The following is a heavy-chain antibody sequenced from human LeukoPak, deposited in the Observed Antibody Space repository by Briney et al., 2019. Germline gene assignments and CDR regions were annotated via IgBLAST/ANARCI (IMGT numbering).Heavy chain of an antibody. CDR2: INPNSGGT. V-gene: IGHV1-2*02. J-gene: IGHJ4*02. D-gene: IGHD2-2*01. CDR3: ASCSSTSCLYYFDY. Sequence: GASVKVSCKASGYTFTGYYMHWVRQAPGQGLEWMGWINPNSGGTNYAQKFQGRVTMTRDTSISTAYMELSRLRSDDTAVYYCASCSSTSCLYYFDYWGQGTLVTVSS. CDR1: GYTFTGYY.